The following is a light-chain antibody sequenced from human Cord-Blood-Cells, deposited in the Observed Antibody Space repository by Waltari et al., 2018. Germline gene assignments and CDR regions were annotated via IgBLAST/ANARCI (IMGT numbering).Light chain of an antibody. J-gene: IGLJ3*02. CDR3: CSYAGSYTLGV. V-gene: IGLV2-11*01. Sequence: QSALTQPRPVSASPRQSVTISCTGTSSAVGGYNYVSWYQQHPGKAPKLMIYDVSKRPSGVPDRFSGSKSGNTASLTISGLQAEDEADYYCCSYAGSYTLGVFGGGTKLTVL. CDR1: SSAVGGYNY. CDR2: DVS.